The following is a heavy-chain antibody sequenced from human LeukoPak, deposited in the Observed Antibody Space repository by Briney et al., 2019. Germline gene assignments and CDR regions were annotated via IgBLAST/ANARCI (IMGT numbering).Heavy chain of an antibody. D-gene: IGHD3-10*01. J-gene: IGHJ3*02. V-gene: IGHV1-69*04. CDR3: ATSTYGSGSYYTFTAFDI. CDR2: IIAILGIA. Sequence: ASVKVSCKASGGTFSSYAISWVRQAPGQGLEWMGRIIAILGIANYAQKFQGRVTITADKSTSTTYMELSSLRPEDTAVYYCATSTYGSGSYYTFTAFDIWGQGTMVTVSS. CDR1: GGTFSSYA.